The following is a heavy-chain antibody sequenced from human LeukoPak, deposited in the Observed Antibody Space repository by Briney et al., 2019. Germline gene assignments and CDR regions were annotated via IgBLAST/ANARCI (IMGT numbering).Heavy chain of an antibody. D-gene: IGHD3-3*01. CDR3: ARNILRFLEWLLPDYYYYYMDV. Sequence: ASVKVSCKASGYTFTSYGISWVRQAPGQGLEWMGWISACNGNTNYAQKLQGRVTMTTDTSTSTAYMELRSLRSDDTAVYYCARNILRFLEWLLPDYYYYYMDVWGKGATVTVSS. CDR1: GYTFTSYG. J-gene: IGHJ6*03. V-gene: IGHV1-18*01. CDR2: ISACNGNT.